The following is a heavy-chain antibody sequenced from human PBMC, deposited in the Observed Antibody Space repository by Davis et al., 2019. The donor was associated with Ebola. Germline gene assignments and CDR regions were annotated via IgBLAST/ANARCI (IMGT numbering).Heavy chain of an antibody. CDR3: ARGHSYGSMVYGMDV. CDR2: IYYSGST. D-gene: IGHD5-18*01. V-gene: IGHV4-61*01. J-gene: IGHJ6*02. CDR1: GGSVSSGSYY. Sequence: SEILSLTCTVSGGSVSSGSYYWSWIRPPPGKGLEWIGYIYYSGSTNYNPSLKSRVTVSVDTSKNQFSLKLSSVTAAATAVYYCARGHSYGSMVYGMDVWGQGTTVSVSS.